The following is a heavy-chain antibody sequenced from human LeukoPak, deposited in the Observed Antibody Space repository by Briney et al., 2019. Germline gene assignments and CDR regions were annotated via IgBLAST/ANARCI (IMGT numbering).Heavy chain of an antibody. V-gene: IGHV1-2*02. D-gene: IGHD3-22*01. CDR2: INPNSGGT. Sequence: ASVKVSCKASGYTFTGYYMHWVRQAPGQGLEWMGWINPNSGGTNYAQKFQGRVTMTRDTSISTAYMELSRLRSDGTAVYYCARVGYYYDSSGYYDYWGQGTLVTVSS. CDR3: ARVGYYYDSSGYYDY. J-gene: IGHJ4*02. CDR1: GYTFTGYY.